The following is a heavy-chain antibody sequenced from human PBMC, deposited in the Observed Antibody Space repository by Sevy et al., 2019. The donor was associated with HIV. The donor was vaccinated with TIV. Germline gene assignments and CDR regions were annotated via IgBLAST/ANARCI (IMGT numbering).Heavy chain of an antibody. CDR2: IKEDGSQK. J-gene: IGHJ4*02. D-gene: IGHD3-3*01. CDR3: ARVTEDTGSVRSGYRAIEY. Sequence: GGSLRLSCAASGFTFSRYWMSWVRQAPGRGLQWVATIKEDGSQKYYVDSVKGRFTISRDNAENSVYLQMNSLRAEDTAVYYCARVTEDTGSVRSGYRAIEYWGQGTLVTVSS. CDR1: GFTFSRYW. V-gene: IGHV3-7*01.